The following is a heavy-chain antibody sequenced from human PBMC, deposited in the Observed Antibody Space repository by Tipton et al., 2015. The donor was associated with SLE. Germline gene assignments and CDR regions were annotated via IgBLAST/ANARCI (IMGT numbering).Heavy chain of an antibody. J-gene: IGHJ4*02. Sequence: TLSLTCSVSGGSIRSLYYRWGWIRQPPGKGLEWIGSISDSGTTYYTPSLQSRVTISVDTSKNQFTLKLSSVTAADMAVYYCAGGFYYGSGTFSDFEYWGQGTLATVSS. CDR1: GGSIRSLYYR. V-gene: IGHV4-39*06. D-gene: IGHD3-10*01. CDR2: ISDSGTT. CDR3: AGGFYYGSGTFSDFEY.